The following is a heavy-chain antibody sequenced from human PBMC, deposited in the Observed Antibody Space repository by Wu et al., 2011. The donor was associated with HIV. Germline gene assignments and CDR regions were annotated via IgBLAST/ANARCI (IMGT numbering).Heavy chain of an antibody. CDR1: GYTFTGYY. CDR3: ARDPYSSSFYYYYFMDV. CDR2: INPHSGGT. D-gene: IGHD6-6*01. V-gene: IGHV1-2*02. Sequence: PGASVKVSCKASGYTFTGYYMHWLRQAPGQGLEWMGWINPHSGGTNFAQKFQGRVTMTRDTSITTAYMELSRLRSDDTAVYYCARDPYSSSFYYYYFMDVWGKGTTVTVSS. J-gene: IGHJ6*03.